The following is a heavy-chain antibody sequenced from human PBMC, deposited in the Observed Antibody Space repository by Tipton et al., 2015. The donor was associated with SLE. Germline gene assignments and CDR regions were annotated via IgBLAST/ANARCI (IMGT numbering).Heavy chain of an antibody. Sequence: TLSLTCTVSGGSISSHYWSWIRQPPGKGLEWIGYIYYSGSTNYNPSLKSRVTISVDTSKNQFSLKLSSVTAADTAVYYCAKDMAPPGIVVVPAAFDYWGQGTLVNVSS. CDR3: AKDMAPPGIVVVPAAFDY. CDR1: GGSISSHY. CDR2: IYYSGST. V-gene: IGHV4-59*11. D-gene: IGHD2-2*01. J-gene: IGHJ4*02.